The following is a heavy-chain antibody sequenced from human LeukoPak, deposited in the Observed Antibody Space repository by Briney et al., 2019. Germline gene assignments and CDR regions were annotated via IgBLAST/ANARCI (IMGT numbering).Heavy chain of an antibody. CDR1: GYTFTGYY. D-gene: IGHD3-22*01. J-gene: IGHJ4*02. Sequence: ASVKVSCKASGYTFTGYYMHWVRQAPGQGLEWMGWINPNSGGTNYAQKFQGRVTMTRDTSISTAYMELSRLRSDDTAVYYCARGGPYYYDSSGLFDYWGQGTPVTVSS. CDR3: ARGGPYYYDSSGLFDY. V-gene: IGHV1-2*02. CDR2: INPNSGGT.